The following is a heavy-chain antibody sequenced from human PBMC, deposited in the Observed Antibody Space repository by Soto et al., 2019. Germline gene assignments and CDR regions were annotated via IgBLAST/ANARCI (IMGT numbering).Heavy chain of an antibody. D-gene: IGHD1-1*01. V-gene: IGHV3-21*01. J-gene: IGHJ4*02. CDR1: GFSFSSFS. Sequence: GGSLRLSCAASGFSFSSFSMNWVRQAPGKGLEWVSSISGSSEYILYADSVRGRFSIARDNAQNSLYLQMNSLTAEDTALYYCARCETPAPTTGHENWGQANLVTVS. CDR3: ARCETPAPTTGHEN. CDR2: ISGSSEYI.